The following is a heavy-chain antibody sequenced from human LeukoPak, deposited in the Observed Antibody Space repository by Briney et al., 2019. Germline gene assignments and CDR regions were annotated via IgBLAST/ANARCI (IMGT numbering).Heavy chain of an antibody. CDR1: GWSFRDYY. CDR3: AKGPKGQGGFFDY. V-gene: IGHV4-34*01. Sequence: SETLSLTCAVYGWSFRDYYWTWIRQPPGKGLEWIGEINHSGSTSYNPSLKSRVAISVDTSKSQFSLKLSSVTAADTAVYYCAKGPKGQGGFFDYWGQGSLVNVSS. CDR2: INHSGST. J-gene: IGHJ4*02. D-gene: IGHD3-16*01.